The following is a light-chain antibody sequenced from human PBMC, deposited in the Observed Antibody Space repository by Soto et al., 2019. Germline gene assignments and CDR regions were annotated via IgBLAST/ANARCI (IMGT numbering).Light chain of an antibody. CDR3: AAWDDSLVAV. CDR2: SNN. Sequence: QSVLTQPPSASGTPGQRVTISCSGSSSNIGSNTVNWYQQLPGTAPKLLIYSNNQRPSGVPDRFSGSKSGTSASLAISGLQSEDEADYYCAAWDDSLVAVFGGGTQLTV. J-gene: IGLJ7*01. CDR1: SSNIGSNT. V-gene: IGLV1-44*01.